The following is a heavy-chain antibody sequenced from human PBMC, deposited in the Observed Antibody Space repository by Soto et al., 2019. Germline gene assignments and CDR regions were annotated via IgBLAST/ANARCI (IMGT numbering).Heavy chain of an antibody. CDR3: ATSRGFADGTEVYYLDS. V-gene: IGHV1-2*04. CDR2: INPNSGDT. CDR1: GYTFTDFY. J-gene: IGHJ4*02. D-gene: IGHD2-8*01. Sequence: QVQLVQSGAEVKKPGASVKVSCKASGYTFTDFYIHWVRQAPGQGLEWMGWINPNSGDTNYAQNFQGWVTMTSDTSINTAYMELSRLTSKDTAVVSCATSRGFADGTEVYYLDSCGQGTLVTVAP.